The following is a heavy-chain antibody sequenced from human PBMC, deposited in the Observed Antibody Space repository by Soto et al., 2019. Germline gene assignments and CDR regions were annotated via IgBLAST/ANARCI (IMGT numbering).Heavy chain of an antibody. CDR2: IKDGGYT. J-gene: IGHJ4*02. V-gene: IGHV4-34*01. D-gene: IGHD5-12*01. Sequence: QVQLQQWGAGLLKPSETLSFNCAVNGGSLSGFYWSWIRQPPGKGLEWIGEIKDGGYTNYSPSLKSRATISSDRSNNQFSLRLNSVTAADTGVYYCARGQEGVVATHWDQGALVTVSS. CDR3: ARGQEGVVATH. CDR1: GGSLSGFY.